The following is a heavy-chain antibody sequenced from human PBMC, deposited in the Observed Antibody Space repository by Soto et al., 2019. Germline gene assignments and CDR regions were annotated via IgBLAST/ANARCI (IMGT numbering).Heavy chain of an antibody. CDR1: GYTFTSYY. J-gene: IGHJ6*02. D-gene: IGHD3-22*01. V-gene: IGHV1-46*01. CDR2: INPSGGST. Sequence: ASVKVSCKASGYTFTSYYMHWVRQAPGQGLEWMGIINPSGGSTSYAQKFQGRVTMTRDTSTSTVYMELSSLISEDTAVYYCARVDSSGYYYYYYYGMDVWGQGTTVTVSS. CDR3: ARVDSSGYYYYYYYGMDV.